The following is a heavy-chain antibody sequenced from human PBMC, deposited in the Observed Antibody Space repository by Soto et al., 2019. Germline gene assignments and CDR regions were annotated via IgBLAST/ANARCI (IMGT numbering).Heavy chain of an antibody. CDR3: ATVPTYYYDRSGYANAFDI. V-gene: IGHV4-30-4*01. J-gene: IGHJ3*02. D-gene: IGHD3-22*01. CDR2: IYYSGST. Sequence: SETLSLTCTVSGDSINSGDYYWSWIRQPPGKGLEWIGYIYYSGSTYHNPSLKSRINISLDTSKNQFSLKLGYVTAADTAVYYCATVPTYYYDRSGYANAFDIWGPGTMVTVSS. CDR1: GDSINSGDYY.